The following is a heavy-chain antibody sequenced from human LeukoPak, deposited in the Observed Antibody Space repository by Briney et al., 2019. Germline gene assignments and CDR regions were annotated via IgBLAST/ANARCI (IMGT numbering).Heavy chain of an antibody. CDR2: INHSGST. CDR1: GGSFSGYY. Sequence: ETSETLSLTCAVYGGSFSGYYWSWIRQPPGKGLEWIGEINHSGSTNYNPSLKSRVTISVDTSKNQFSLKLSSVTAADTAVYYCAREGGGSYACWGQGTLVTVSS. V-gene: IGHV4-34*01. D-gene: IGHD1-26*01. CDR3: AREGGGSYAC. J-gene: IGHJ4*02.